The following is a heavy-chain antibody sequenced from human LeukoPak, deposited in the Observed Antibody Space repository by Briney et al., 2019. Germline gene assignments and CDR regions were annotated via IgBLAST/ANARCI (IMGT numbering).Heavy chain of an antibody. CDR2: IYPSDSDT. CDR1: GYSFTSYW. V-gene: IGHV5-51*01. CDR3: ARDSGYDSDGWAFDI. Sequence: GESLKISCKGSGYSFTSYWIGWVRQMPGKGLEWMGIIYPSDSDTRYSPSFQGQVTISADKSISTAYLQWSSLKASDTAMYYCARDSGYDSDGWAFDIWGQGTMVTVSS. J-gene: IGHJ3*02. D-gene: IGHD5-12*01.